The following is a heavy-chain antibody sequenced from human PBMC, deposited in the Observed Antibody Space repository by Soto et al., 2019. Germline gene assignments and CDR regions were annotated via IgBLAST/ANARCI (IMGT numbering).Heavy chain of an antibody. CDR1: GFTFSLYS. CDR2: ITSSSSYI. Sequence: KTGGSLRLSCAASGFTFSLYSMIWVRQAPGKGLEWVASITSSSSYIYYEDSLKGRFTISRDNAKNSLFLQLDSLRAEDTAVYFCVRARYTDSRPDYWGQGTLVTVSS. V-gene: IGHV3-21*01. CDR3: VRARYTDSRPDY. J-gene: IGHJ4*02. D-gene: IGHD1-1*01.